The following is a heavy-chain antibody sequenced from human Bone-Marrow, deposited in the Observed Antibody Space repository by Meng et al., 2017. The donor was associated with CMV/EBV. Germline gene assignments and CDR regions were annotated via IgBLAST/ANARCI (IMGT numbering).Heavy chain of an antibody. CDR3: ARVGIAARVSDY. D-gene: IGHD6-6*01. CDR1: GYTFTGYY. CDR2: INPNSGGT. J-gene: IGHJ4*02. V-gene: IGHV1-2*02. Sequence: ASVKVSCKASGYTFTGYYMDWVRQAPGQGLEWMGWINPNSGGTNYAQKFQGRVTMTRDTSISTAYMELSRLRSDDTAVYYCARVGIAARVSDYWGQGTLGTVSS.